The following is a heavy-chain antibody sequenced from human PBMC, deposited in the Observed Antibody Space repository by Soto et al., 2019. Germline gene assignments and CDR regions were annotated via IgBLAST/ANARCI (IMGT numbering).Heavy chain of an antibody. CDR1: GFTFSSYA. CDR3: ARGMSSTSCYDY. V-gene: IGHV3-30-3*01. Sequence: GGSLRLSCAASGFTFSSYAMHWVRQAPGKGLEWVAVISYDGSNKYYADSMKGRFTISRDNSKNTLYLQMNSLRAEDTAVYYCARGMSSTSCYDYWGQGTLVTVSS. J-gene: IGHJ4*02. CDR2: ISYDGSNK. D-gene: IGHD2-2*01.